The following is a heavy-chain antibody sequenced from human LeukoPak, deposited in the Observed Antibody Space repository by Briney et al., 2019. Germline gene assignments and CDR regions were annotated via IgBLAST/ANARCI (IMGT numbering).Heavy chain of an antibody. J-gene: IGHJ4*02. D-gene: IGHD3-9*01. V-gene: IGHV1-2*02. CDR2: INPNSGGT. CDR1: GYTFIEYY. Sequence: ASVKVSCKASGYTFIEYYLHWVRQAPGQGLEWLGWINPNSGGTNYAQKFQGRVTLTRDTSISTAYMDLSSLRSDDTAVYYCARAQRDYDILTGYYAPYLDHWGQGALVTVSS. CDR3: ARAQRDYDILTGYYAPYLDH.